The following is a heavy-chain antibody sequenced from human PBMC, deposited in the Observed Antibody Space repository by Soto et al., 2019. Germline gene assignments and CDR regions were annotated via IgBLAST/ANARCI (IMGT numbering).Heavy chain of an antibody. CDR1: GASLSGYY. V-gene: IGHV4-34*01. D-gene: IGHD6-6*01. CDR2: IHHSGST. J-gene: IGHJ4*02. Sequence: PSETLSLTCSVYGASLSGYYWSWIRQSPGKGLEWIGEIHHSGSTHYNPSLKSRLTFSIDESQSQFYMMLTSVTAADTALYFCARGHSTSGYDSWGQGSLVTVSS. CDR3: ARGHSTSGYDS.